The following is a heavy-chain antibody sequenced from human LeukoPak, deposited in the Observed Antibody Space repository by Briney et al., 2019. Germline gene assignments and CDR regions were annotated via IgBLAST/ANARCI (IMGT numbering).Heavy chain of an antibody. D-gene: IGHD5-18*01. J-gene: IGHJ4*02. Sequence: GRSLRLSCAASGFTFDDYAMHWVRQAPGKGLEWVSGISWNSGSIGYADSVKGRFTISRDNAKNSLYLQMNSPRAEDTALYYCAKDEARGYSYSPLGYWGQGTLVTVSS. CDR1: GFTFDDYA. CDR3: AKDEARGYSYSPLGY. V-gene: IGHV3-9*01. CDR2: ISWNSGSI.